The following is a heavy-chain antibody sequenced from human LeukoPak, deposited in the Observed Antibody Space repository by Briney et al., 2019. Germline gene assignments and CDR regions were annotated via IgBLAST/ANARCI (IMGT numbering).Heavy chain of an antibody. CDR2: ISSSDSYI. V-gene: IGHV3-21*01. CDR1: GSTFNIYS. D-gene: IGHD2-15*01. CDR3: AREGCSGGSCYFDY. J-gene: IGHJ4*02. Sequence: GGSLRPSCAASGSTFNIYSMNWVRQAPGKGLEWVSSISSSDSYIYYADSVKGRFTISRDNAKNSLYLQLNSLRAEDTAVYYCAREGCSGGSCYFDYWGQGTLVTVSS.